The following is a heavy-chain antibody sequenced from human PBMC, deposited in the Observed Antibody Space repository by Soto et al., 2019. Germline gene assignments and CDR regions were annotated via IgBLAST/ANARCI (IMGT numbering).Heavy chain of an antibody. D-gene: IGHD2-8*01. Sequence: GGSLRLSCTASGFLFTDYYMSWIRQPPGKGLEWLAYIDGSSDYTNSADSVKGRFTISRDNAKNSVFLRMNNLRADDTAVYYCARDLRFSSTNYFDFWGRGTLVTSPQ. CDR1: GFLFTDYY. CDR2: IDGSSDYT. V-gene: IGHV3-11*06. CDR3: ARDLRFSSTNYFDF. J-gene: IGHJ4*02.